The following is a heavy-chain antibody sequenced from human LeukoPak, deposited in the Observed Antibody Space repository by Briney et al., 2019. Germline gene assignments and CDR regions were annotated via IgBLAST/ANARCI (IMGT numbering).Heavy chain of an antibody. CDR1: AYSISSNNW. D-gene: IGHD6-19*01. V-gene: IGHV4-28*01. Sequence: SETLSLTCAVSAYSISSNNWWGWIRQPPGKGLEWIGYIFHSGSTYYNPSLKSRVTMSVGTSKNQFSLRLSSVTAVDTAVYYCTRKTGGSSDFYWGQGTLVTVSS. CDR3: TRKTGGSSDFY. CDR2: IFHSGST. J-gene: IGHJ4*02.